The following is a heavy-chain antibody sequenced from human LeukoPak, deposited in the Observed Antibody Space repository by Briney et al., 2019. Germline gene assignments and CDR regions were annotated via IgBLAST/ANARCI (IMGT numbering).Heavy chain of an antibody. CDR2: IYTSGST. V-gene: IGHV4-4*07. CDR3: ARGDYGGIYYYYYYGMDV. D-gene: IGHD4-23*01. CDR1: GGSISSYY. Sequence: SETLSLTCTVSGGSISSYYWSWIRQPAGKGLEWIGRIYTSGSTNYNPSLKSRVTMSVDTSKNQFSLKLSPVTAADTAVYYCARGDYGGIYYYYYYGMDVWGQGTTVTVSS. J-gene: IGHJ6*02.